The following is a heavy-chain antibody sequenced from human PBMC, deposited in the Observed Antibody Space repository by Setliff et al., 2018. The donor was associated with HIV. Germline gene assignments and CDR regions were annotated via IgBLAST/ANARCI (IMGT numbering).Heavy chain of an antibody. Sequence: PGGSLRLSCVASGFIFSSYWMHWVRQAPGKGLEWVSGLNGDETGTRYADSVKGRFTISRDNAKNTLYLQMHSLRVEDTAMYYCVRGGWILWGQGTLVTVSS. CDR2: LNGDETGT. V-gene: IGHV3-74*01. CDR1: GFIFSSYW. J-gene: IGHJ1*01. D-gene: IGHD2-2*03. CDR3: VRGGWIL.